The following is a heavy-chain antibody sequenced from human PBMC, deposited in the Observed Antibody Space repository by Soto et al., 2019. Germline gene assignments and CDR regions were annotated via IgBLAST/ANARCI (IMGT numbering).Heavy chain of an antibody. D-gene: IGHD3-3*01. J-gene: IGHJ4*02. CDR3: ARTYYDFRGVPYYFDY. CDR2: IYYSGST. CDR1: GGSISSGDYY. V-gene: IGHV4-30-4*01. Sequence: QVQLQESGPGLVKPSQTLSLTCTVSGGSISSGDYYWSWIRQPPGEGLEWIGYIYYSGSTYYNPSLKSRVTISVDTSKLQFSLKLSSVTAADTAVYYCARTYYDFRGVPYYFDYWGQGTLVTVSS.